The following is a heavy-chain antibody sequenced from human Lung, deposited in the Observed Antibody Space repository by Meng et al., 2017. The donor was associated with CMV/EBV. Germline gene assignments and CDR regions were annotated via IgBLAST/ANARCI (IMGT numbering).Heavy chain of an antibody. CDR3: ARSSGWSRFDY. CDR1: GYTITDYY. V-gene: IGHV1-2*02. J-gene: IGHJ4*01. Sequence: QVQLVQSGAAMRKPGASVKVSWKASGYTITDYYKHWVRQAPGQGFQWMGWINTNDDTNYAQNFQGRVTMTRDMSINTIYMELGRLTSEDTAVYYCARSSGWSRFDYWGHGTLVTVSS. CDR2: INTNDDT. D-gene: IGHD6-19*01.